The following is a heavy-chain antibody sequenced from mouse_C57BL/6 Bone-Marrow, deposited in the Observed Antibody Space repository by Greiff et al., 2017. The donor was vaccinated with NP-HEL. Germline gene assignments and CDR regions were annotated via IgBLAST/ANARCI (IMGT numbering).Heavy chain of an antibody. J-gene: IGHJ3*01. CDR1: GFTFSDYG. V-gene: IGHV5-17*01. CDR3: ARDLPVVL. Sequence: EVQLVESGGGLVKPGGSLKLSCAASGFTFSDYGMHWVRQAPEKGLEWVAYISSGSSTIYYADTVKGRFTISRDNAKNTLFLQMTSLRSEDTAMYYCARDLPVVLGGQGTLVTVSA. CDR2: ISSGSSTI. D-gene: IGHD1-1*02.